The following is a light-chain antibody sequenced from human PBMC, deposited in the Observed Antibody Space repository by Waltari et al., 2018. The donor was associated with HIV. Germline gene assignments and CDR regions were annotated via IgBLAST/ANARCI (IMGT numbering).Light chain of an antibody. CDR3: QSADSSGSPYVG. Sequence: SYELTQPTSVSVSPGQTARITCSGDALPKQYTYWYQQKPGQAPVLVIYKDSERPSGIPERFSGSNSGTTVTLTISGGQAEDEADYYCQSADSSGSPYVGFGGGTKLTVL. CDR2: KDS. J-gene: IGLJ2*01. CDR1: ALPKQY. V-gene: IGLV3-25*03.